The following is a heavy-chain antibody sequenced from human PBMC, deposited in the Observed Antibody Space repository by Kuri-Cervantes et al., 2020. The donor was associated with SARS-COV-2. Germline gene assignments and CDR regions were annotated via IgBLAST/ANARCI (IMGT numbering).Heavy chain of an antibody. J-gene: IGHJ1*01. CDR2: ISWNSGSI. D-gene: IGHD6-6*01. CDR1: GFTFSGYA. V-gene: IGHV3-9*03. Sequence: SLKISCAASGFTFSGYAMSWVRQAPGKGLEWVSGISWNSGSIGYADSVKGRFTISRDNAKNSLYLQMNSLRAEDMALYYCAKGGTSSSSLYFQHWGQGTLVTVSS. CDR3: AKGGTSSSSLYFQH.